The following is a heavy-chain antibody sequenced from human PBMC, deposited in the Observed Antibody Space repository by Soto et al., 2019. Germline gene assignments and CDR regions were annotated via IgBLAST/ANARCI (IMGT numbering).Heavy chain of an antibody. J-gene: IGHJ6*03. CDR3: ARQGYCSGGSCPDYMDV. V-gene: IGHV3-33*01. Sequence: PGGSLRLSCAASGFTFSSYGMHWVRQAPGKGLEWVAVIWYDGSNKYYADSVKGRFTISRDNSKNTLYLQMNSLRAEDTAVYYCARQGYCSGGSCPDYMDVWGKGT. D-gene: IGHD2-15*01. CDR2: IWYDGSNK. CDR1: GFTFSSYG.